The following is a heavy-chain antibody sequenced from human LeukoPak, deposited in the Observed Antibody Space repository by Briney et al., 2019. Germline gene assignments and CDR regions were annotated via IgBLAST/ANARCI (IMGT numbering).Heavy chain of an antibody. Sequence: SETLSLTCAVYGGSFSGYYWSWIRQPPGKGLEWIGEINRSGSTNYNPSLKSRVTISVDTSKNQFSLKLSSVTAADTAVYYCARRIVVVVAETNWFDPWGQGTLVTVSS. V-gene: IGHV4-34*01. CDR1: GGSFSGYY. CDR3: ARRIVVVVAETNWFDP. D-gene: IGHD2-15*01. CDR2: INRSGST. J-gene: IGHJ5*02.